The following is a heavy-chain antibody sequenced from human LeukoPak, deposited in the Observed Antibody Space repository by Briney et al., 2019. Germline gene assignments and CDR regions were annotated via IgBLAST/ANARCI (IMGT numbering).Heavy chain of an antibody. Sequence: PGGSLRLSCAASGFTFSSYEMNWVRQAPGKGLEWVSYISSSGSTIYYADSVKGRFTISRDNAKNSLYLQMNSLRAEDTAVYYCARDLGYGDYNWFDPWGQGTLVTVSS. CDR3: ARDLGYGDYNWFDP. CDR1: GFTFSSYE. CDR2: ISSSGSTI. D-gene: IGHD4-17*01. V-gene: IGHV3-48*03. J-gene: IGHJ5*02.